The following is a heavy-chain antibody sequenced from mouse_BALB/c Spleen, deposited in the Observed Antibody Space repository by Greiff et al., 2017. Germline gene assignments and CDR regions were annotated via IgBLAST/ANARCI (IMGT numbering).Heavy chain of an antibody. J-gene: IGHJ4*01. V-gene: IGHV1-87*01. CDR2: IYPGDGDT. CDR1: GYTFTSYW. CDR3: ALYYGSSYGAMDY. Sequence: QVQLKQSGAELARPGASVKLSCKASGYTFTSYWMQWVKQRPGQGLEWIGAIYPGDGDTRYTQKFKGKATLTADKSSSTAYMQLSSLASEDSAVYYCALYYGSSYGAMDYWGQGTSVTVSS. D-gene: IGHD1-1*01.